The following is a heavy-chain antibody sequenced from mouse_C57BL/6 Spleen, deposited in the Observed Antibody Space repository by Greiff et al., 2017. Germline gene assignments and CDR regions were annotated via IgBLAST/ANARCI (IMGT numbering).Heavy chain of an antibody. V-gene: IGHV1-72*01. Sequence: VQLQQPGAELVKPGASVKLSCKASGYTFTSYWMHWVKQRPGRGLEWIGRIDPNSGGTKYNEKFKSKATLTVDKPSRTAYNQLSSLTVEAAAVYCSARWGSITTVVAFDYWGQGTTLTVSS. J-gene: IGHJ2*01. CDR3: ARWGSITTVVAFDY. CDR2: IDPNSGGT. CDR1: GYTFTSYW. D-gene: IGHD1-1*01.